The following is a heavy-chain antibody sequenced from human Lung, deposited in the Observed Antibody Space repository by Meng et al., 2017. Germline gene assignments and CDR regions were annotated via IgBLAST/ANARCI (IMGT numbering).Heavy chain of an antibody. Sequence: QVQLQQWGPGLLKPSVTLSLTCGVSGGSFSDYYWSSLRQPPGKGLEWIGEINHSGSTNYNPSLESRATISVDTSQNNLSLKLSSVTAADSAVYYCARGPTTRAHYFDYWGQGILVTVSS. V-gene: IGHV4-34*01. J-gene: IGHJ4*02. CDR3: ARGPTTRAHYFDY. CDR1: GGSFSDYY. D-gene: IGHD2-2*01. CDR2: INHSGST.